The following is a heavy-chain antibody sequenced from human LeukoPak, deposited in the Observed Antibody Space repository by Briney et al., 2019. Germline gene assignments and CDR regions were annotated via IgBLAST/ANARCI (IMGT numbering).Heavy chain of an antibody. V-gene: IGHV3-30-3*01. J-gene: IGHJ5*02. CDR2: ILYDGSNK. CDR3: ARDLDSSRWYILWFDP. CDR1: GFIFSNYA. D-gene: IGHD6-13*01. Sequence: GALRLSCAASGFIFSNYAMQWGRQAPGKGLEWLAVILYDGSNKYYSDSVKGRFTISRDNFKNPLFLKMNRLNPEDTAVYYCARDLDSSRWYILWFDPWGQGTLVTVSS.